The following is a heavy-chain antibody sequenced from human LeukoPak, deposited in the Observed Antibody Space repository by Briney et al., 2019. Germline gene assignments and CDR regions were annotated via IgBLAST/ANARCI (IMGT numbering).Heavy chain of an antibody. V-gene: IGHV4-4*02. CDR1: GGSISSSNW. Sequence: SETLSLTCAVSGGSISSSNWWSWVRQPPGKGLEWIGEIYHSGSTNYNPSLKSRVTISVDKSKNQFSLKLSSVTAADTAVYYCASSTAGRWYRDSHYFDYWGQGILVTVSS. D-gene: IGHD4-23*01. CDR3: ASSTAGRWYRDSHYFDY. CDR2: IYHSGST. J-gene: IGHJ4*02.